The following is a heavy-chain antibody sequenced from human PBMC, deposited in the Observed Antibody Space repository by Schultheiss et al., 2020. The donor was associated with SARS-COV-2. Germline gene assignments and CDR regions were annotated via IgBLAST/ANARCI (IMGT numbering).Heavy chain of an antibody. Sequence: SETLSLTCTVSGGSISSHYWSWIRQPPGKGLEWIGYIYYSGSTYYNPSLKSLVTISVDTSKNQFSLKLSSVTAADTAVYYCAREGGWFDPWGQGTLVTVSS. CDR3: AREGGWFDP. J-gene: IGHJ5*02. CDR2: IYYSGST. D-gene: IGHD3-16*01. CDR1: GGSISSHY. V-gene: IGHV4-59*11.